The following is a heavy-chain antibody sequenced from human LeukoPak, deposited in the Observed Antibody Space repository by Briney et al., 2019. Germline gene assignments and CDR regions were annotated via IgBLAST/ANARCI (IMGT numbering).Heavy chain of an antibody. D-gene: IGHD5-18*01. CDR3: ARSGTGYSYGYDYYGMDV. V-gene: IGHV4-59*01. J-gene: IGHJ6*02. CDR1: GGSISSYY. CDR2: IYYSGST. Sequence: SETLSLTCTVSGGSISSYYWSWIRQPPGKGMEWIGYIYYSGSTNYNPSLKSQVTISVDTSKNQFSLKLSSVTAADTAVYYCARSGTGYSYGYDYYGMDVWGQGTTVTVSS.